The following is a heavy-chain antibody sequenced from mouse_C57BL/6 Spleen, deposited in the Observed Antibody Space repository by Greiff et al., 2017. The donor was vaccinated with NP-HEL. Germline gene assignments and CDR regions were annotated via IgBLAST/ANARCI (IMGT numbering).Heavy chain of an antibody. CDR3: ARPGFYYGSSFDY. Sequence: EVQLQESGGGLVKPGGSLKLSCAASGFTFSDYGMHWVRQAPEKGLEWVAYISSGSSTIYYADTVKGRFTISRDNAKNTLFLQMTSLRSEDTAMYYCARPGFYYGSSFDYWGQGTTLTVSS. J-gene: IGHJ2*01. V-gene: IGHV5-17*01. CDR1: GFTFSDYG. CDR2: ISSGSSTI. D-gene: IGHD1-1*01.